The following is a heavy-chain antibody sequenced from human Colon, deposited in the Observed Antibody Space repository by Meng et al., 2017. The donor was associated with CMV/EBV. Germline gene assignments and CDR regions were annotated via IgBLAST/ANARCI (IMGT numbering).Heavy chain of an antibody. J-gene: IGHJ6*02. CDR3: ARDRARRIPGWAGLDV. V-gene: IGHV1-2*02. CDR2: INPNSGVT. CDR1: GYSLSEHY. D-gene: IGHD2-15*01. Sequence: ASVKVSCKASGYSLSEHYIYWMRQGPGQGLEWMGWINPNSGVTKYARKFQGRVTMAGDTSINTAHLEVGGLTFDDTAVYYCARDRARRIPGWAGLDVWGQGTSVTVSS.